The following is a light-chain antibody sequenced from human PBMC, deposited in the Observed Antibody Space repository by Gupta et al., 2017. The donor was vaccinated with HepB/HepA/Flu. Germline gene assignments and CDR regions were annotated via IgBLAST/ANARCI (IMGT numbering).Light chain of an antibody. Sequence: EVVLTQTPATLSLSPGERATLSCRASHSITRYLACYQQKPGQAPRLLIYDAANRATGIPARFSGSGSWTDVSLTISSIEAEDFARDFCQQRSSRPQITFSQGTRLEIK. CDR3: QQRSSRPQIT. CDR2: DAA. CDR1: HSITRY. V-gene: IGKV3-11*01. J-gene: IGKJ5*01.